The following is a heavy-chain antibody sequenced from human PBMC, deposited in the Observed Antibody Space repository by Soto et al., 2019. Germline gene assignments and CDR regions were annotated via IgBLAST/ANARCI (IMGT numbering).Heavy chain of an antibody. CDR3: AKLSGNYHFSLDY. Sequence: PSETLYLTCTVSGGPCNRYFWTWIRQPPGKGLEWIGHIFPGGDTDSNPSLKSRVTISADRSKSQISLKLSSVIAADTAVYYCAKLSGNYHFSLDYWGQGILVT. CDR1: GGPCNRYF. CDR2: IFPGGDT. D-gene: IGHD3-10*01. J-gene: IGHJ4*01. V-gene: IGHV4-4*09.